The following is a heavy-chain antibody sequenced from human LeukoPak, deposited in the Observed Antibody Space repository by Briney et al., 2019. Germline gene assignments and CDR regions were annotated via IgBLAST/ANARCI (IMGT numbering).Heavy chain of an antibody. CDR2: IYYSGST. D-gene: IGHD2-15*01. V-gene: IGHV4-59*01. CDR3: ARVGFGCSGGSCYPDY. CDR1: GGSISSYY. Sequence: SETLSLTCTVSGGSISSYYWSWIRQPPGKGLEWIGYIYYSGSTNYNPSLKSRVTISVDTSKNQFSLKLSSVTAADTAVYYCARVGFGCSGGSCYPDYWGQGTLVTVSS. J-gene: IGHJ4*02.